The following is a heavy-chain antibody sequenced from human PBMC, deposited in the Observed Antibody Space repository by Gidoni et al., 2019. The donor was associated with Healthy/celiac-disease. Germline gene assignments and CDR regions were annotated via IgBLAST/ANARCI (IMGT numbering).Heavy chain of an antibody. CDR3: ARAYGVGFLPYYFDY. Sequence: QVQLQQWGAGLLKTSETLSLTCAAYGGSSSGYYWSWIRQPPGKGLEWIGEINHSGSTNYNPSLKSRVTISVDTSKNQFSLKLSSVTAADTAVYYCARAYGVGFLPYYFDYWGQGTLVTVSS. J-gene: IGHJ4*02. CDR2: INHSGST. CDR1: GGSSSGYY. V-gene: IGHV4-34*01. D-gene: IGHD3-10*01.